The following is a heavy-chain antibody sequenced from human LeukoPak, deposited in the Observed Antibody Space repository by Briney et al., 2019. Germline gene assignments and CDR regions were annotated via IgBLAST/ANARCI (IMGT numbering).Heavy chain of an antibody. Sequence: SETLSLTCTVSGGSISSYYWSWIRQPPGKGLEWIGYIYYSGSTNYNPSLKSRVTISVDTSKNQFSLKLSSVTAADTVVYYCARATRSSLGLFDYWGQGTLVTVSS. CDR2: IYYSGST. CDR3: ARATRSSLGLFDY. V-gene: IGHV4-59*01. CDR1: GGSISSYY. J-gene: IGHJ4*02. D-gene: IGHD6-13*01.